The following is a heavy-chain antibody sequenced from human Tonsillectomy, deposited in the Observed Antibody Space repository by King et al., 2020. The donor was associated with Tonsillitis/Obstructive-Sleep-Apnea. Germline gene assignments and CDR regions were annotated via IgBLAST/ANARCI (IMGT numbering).Heavy chain of an antibody. CDR2: LNAVNGNT. J-gene: IGHJ4*02. D-gene: IGHD3-3*01. CDR3: AIPGSGYYGVDY. CDR1: GYSFTSYA. Sequence: QLVQSGAEVKKPGASVKVSCKASGYSFTSYAMHWVRQAPGQRLEWMGWLNAVNGNTKYSQKFQGRVTITRDTSASTAYMELSSLRSEDTAVYYCAIPGSGYYGVDYWGQGTLVTVSS. V-gene: IGHV1-3*01.